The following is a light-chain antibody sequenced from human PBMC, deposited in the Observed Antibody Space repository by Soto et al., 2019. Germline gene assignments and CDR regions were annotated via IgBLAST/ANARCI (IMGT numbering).Light chain of an antibody. CDR2: DAS. Sequence: DIPMTQSPSSVSASVGDRVTITCRASQSLSYWLAWYQQKPGKAPKLLIFDASSLQSGVPSRFSGSGSGTEFTLTISSLQPDDFATYYCQHYNSYSGTFGQGTKVEIK. CDR1: QSLSYW. J-gene: IGKJ1*01. V-gene: IGKV1-5*01. CDR3: QHYNSYSGT.